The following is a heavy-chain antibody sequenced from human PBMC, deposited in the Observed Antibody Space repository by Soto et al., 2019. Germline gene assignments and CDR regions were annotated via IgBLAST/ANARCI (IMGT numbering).Heavy chain of an antibody. CDR2: INHSGST. D-gene: IGHD3-16*02. J-gene: IGHJ5*02. CDR3: ARGGNYAYIWGSYRLRWFDP. CDR1: GGSFSGYY. V-gene: IGHV4-34*01. Sequence: QVQLQQWGAGLLKPSETLSLTCAVYGGSFSGYYWSWIRQPPGKGLEWIGEINHSGSTNYNPSLKSRVTISVDTSKNQFSLKLISVTAADTAVYYCARGGNYAYIWGSYRLRWFDPWGQGTLVTVSS.